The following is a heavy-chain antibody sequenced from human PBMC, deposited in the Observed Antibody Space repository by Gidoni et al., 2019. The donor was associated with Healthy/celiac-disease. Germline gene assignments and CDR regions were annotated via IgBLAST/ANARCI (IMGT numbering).Heavy chain of an antibody. CDR2: INPNSGGT. D-gene: IGHD4-17*01. J-gene: IGHJ4*02. Sequence: QVQLVQSGAEVKKPGASVKVSCTASGYTFTGYYMHWVRQAPGQGLEWMGWINPNSGGTNYAQKFQGRVTMTRDTSISTAYMELSRLRSDDTAVYYCARGVLRGDYVARLGYWGQGTLVTVSS. V-gene: IGHV1-2*02. CDR1: GYTFTGYY. CDR3: ARGVLRGDYVARLGY.